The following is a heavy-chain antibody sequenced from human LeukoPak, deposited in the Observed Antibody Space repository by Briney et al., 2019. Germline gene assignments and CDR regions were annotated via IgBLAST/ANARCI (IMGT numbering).Heavy chain of an antibody. CDR2: ISYDGSNK. V-gene: IGHV3-30*03. CDR3: ARDVYLYVWGRHFDY. J-gene: IGHJ4*02. CDR1: GFTFSSYG. D-gene: IGHD3-16*01. Sequence: GGSLRLSCAASGFTFSSYGMHWVRQAPGKGLEWVAVISYDGSNKYYADSVKGRFTISRDNSKNTLYLQMNSLRAEDTAVYYCARDVYLYVWGRHFDYWGQGTLVTVSS.